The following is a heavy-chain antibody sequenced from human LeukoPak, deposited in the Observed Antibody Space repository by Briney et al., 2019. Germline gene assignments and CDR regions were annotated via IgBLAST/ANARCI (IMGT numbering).Heavy chain of an antibody. CDR2: IYTSGST. Sequence: SETLSLTCAVYGGSFSSYYWSWIRQPAGKGLEWIGRIYTSGSTNYNPSLKSRLTMSVDTSKNQFSLKLSSVTAADTAVYYCARDTLSWFDPWGQGTLVTVSS. D-gene: IGHD2/OR15-2a*01. CDR3: ARDTLSWFDP. CDR1: GGSFSSYY. J-gene: IGHJ5*02. V-gene: IGHV4-4*07.